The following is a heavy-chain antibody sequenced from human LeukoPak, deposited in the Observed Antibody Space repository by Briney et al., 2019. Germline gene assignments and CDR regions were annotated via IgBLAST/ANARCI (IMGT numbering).Heavy chain of an antibody. CDR1: GGTFSSYA. Sequence: ASVKVSCKASGGTFSSYAISWVRQAPGRGLEWMGGIIPIFGTANYAQKFQGRVTITADESTSTAYMELSSLRSEDTAVYYCARASPGGYQLLSFVDWYFDLWGRGTLVTVSS. J-gene: IGHJ2*01. CDR3: ARASPGGYQLLSFVDWYFDL. V-gene: IGHV1-69*13. CDR2: IIPIFGTA. D-gene: IGHD2-2*01.